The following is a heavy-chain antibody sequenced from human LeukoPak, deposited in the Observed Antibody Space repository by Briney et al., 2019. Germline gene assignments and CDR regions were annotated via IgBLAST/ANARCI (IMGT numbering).Heavy chain of an antibody. Sequence: SGGSLRLSCAASGFTFSTYNMNWVRQAPGKGLEWVSYISSSSSTIYYADSVKGRFTISRDNAMNSLSLQMNSLRAEDTAVYFCARAYNWNYFDYWGQGTLVTVSS. J-gene: IGHJ4*02. CDR3: ARAYNWNYFDY. CDR1: GFTFSTYN. CDR2: ISSSSSTI. V-gene: IGHV3-48*01. D-gene: IGHD1-20*01.